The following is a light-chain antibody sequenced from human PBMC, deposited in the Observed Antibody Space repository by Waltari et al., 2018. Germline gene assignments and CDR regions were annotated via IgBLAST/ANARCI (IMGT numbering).Light chain of an antibody. CDR1: QSVLHSPNNKNY. Sequence: DIAMTQSPDSLAVSLGERATLHCRSSQSVLHSPNNKNYLAWYQQKPGQPPKLLVYWASTRESGVPDRFSGSGSGTDFTLTISSLQAEDVAVYYCQQYFRTPLTFGPGTTVEIK. V-gene: IGKV4-1*01. CDR3: QQYFRTPLT. CDR2: WAS. J-gene: IGKJ3*01.